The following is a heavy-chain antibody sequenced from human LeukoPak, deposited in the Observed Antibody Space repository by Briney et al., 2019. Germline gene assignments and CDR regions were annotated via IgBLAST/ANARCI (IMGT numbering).Heavy chain of an antibody. CDR2: VSYEGTIK. Sequence: GRSLRLSCAASGFAFSNFAMNWVRQAPGKGLEWVAVVSYEGTIKYYTDSAKGRFTISRDNSNNVISLQMNNLTTEDTATYYCAREKFDSWGQGTLVTVSP. J-gene: IGHJ5*01. V-gene: IGHV3-30*14. CDR3: AREKFDS. CDR1: GFAFSNFA.